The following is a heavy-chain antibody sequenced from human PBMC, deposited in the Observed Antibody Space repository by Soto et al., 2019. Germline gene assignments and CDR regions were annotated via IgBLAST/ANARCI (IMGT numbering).Heavy chain of an antibody. V-gene: IGHV1-18*01. CDR1: GYTFTSYD. Sequence: GASVKVSCKASGYTFTSYDINWVRQATGQGLEWMGWISPNNGNTGYAQKLQGRVTMTTDTSTSTAYMELRSLRSDDTAVYYCARDPRGGSSWPIDPWGQGTLVTVSS. D-gene: IGHD6-13*01. J-gene: IGHJ5*02. CDR3: ARDPRGGSSWPIDP. CDR2: ISPNNGNT.